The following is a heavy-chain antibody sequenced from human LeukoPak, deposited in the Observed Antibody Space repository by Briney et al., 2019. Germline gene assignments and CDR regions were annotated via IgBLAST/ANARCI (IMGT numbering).Heavy chain of an antibody. Sequence: PSETLSLTCTVSAYSISSGYYWGWIRQPPGKGPEWIGSIYHSGNTYYNPSLKSRVTISVDTSKNQFSLKLSSVTAADTAVYYCARVGATIPGDYWGQGTLVTVSS. CDR3: ARVGATIPGDY. D-gene: IGHD1-26*01. CDR2: IYHSGNT. J-gene: IGHJ4*02. V-gene: IGHV4-38-2*02. CDR1: AYSISSGYY.